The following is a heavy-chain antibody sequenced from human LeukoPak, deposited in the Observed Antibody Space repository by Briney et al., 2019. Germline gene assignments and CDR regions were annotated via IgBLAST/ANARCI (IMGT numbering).Heavy chain of an antibody. J-gene: IGHJ6*03. CDR1: GFTFSSYG. V-gene: IGHV3-30*02. CDR2: IRYDGSNK. Sequence: PGGSLRLSCAASGFTFSSYGMHWVRQAPGKGLEWVAFIRYDGSNKYYADSVKGRFTISRDNSKNTLYLQMNSLRPEDTAVYYCAKNSPSLYQYYMDVWGKGTTVTVSS. CDR3: AKNSPSLYQYYMDV. D-gene: IGHD2-2*01.